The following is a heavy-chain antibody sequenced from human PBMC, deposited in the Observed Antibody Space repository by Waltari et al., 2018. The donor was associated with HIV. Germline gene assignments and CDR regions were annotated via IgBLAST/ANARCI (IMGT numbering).Heavy chain of an antibody. CDR1: GFTCSGHL. V-gene: IGHV3-23*01. Sequence: EVQLLESGGGLVQPGGSLRLDCAASGFTCSGHLFSSLSQAPGKVLEWVSGISGSGGSTYYADSVKCRFTFSRDNSKNTLDLQMNSLRADDTAVYYCATLPGITLAGTRRGYFDYWGQGTLVTVSS. CDR2: ISGSGGST. J-gene: IGHJ4*02. CDR3: ATLPGITLAGTRRGYFDY. D-gene: IGHD6-19*01.